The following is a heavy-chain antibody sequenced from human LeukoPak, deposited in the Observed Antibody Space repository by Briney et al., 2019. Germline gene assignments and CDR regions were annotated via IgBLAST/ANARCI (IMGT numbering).Heavy chain of an antibody. V-gene: IGHV3-9*01. CDR1: GFTFDDYA. Sequence: SLRLSCAASGFTFDDYAMHWGRQAPGKGLEWVSGISWNGGSIGYADSVKGRFTISRDNAKNSLYLQMNSLRAEDTALYYCAKAVSQVTWYFDLWGRGTLVTVSS. J-gene: IGHJ2*01. CDR3: AKAVSQVTWYFDL. D-gene: IGHD2-21*02. CDR2: ISWNGGSI.